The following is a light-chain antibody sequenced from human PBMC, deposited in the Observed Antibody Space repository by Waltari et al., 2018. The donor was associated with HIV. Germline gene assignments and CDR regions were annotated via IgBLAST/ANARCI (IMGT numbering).Light chain of an antibody. J-gene: IGLJ1*01. CDR3: AAWDDSLNGYV. CDR1: SSNIGSHT. V-gene: IGLV1-44*01. Sequence: QSVLTQPPSASGTPGQRVTISCSGSSSNIGSHTVKWDQQLPGTAPKLLIYSNNHRPSGVPDRFSGSKSGTSASLAISGLQSEDEADYYCAAWDDSLNGYVFGTGSTVTVL. CDR2: SNN.